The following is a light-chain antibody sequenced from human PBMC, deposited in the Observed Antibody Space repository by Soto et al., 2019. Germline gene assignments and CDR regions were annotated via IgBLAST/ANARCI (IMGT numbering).Light chain of an antibody. V-gene: IGKV2-30*02. CDR3: MHSKCWPYT. CDR2: NIS. CDR1: QSLVHSDGNTY. J-gene: IGKJ2*01. Sequence: DVVMTQSPLSLPVTFGQPASISCRSSQSLVHSDGNTYLNWFHQRPGQSPRRLIYNISNRDSGGPDRFSGSGSVTDFTLKISRVEADDVVGVYYWMHSKCWPYTFSNGNKLDIK.